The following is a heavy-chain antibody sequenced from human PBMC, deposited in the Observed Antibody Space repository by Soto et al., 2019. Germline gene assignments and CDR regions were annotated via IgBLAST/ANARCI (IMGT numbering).Heavy chain of an antibody. D-gene: IGHD1-26*01. CDR3: ASVGATHYYYGMDV. Sequence: PSETLSLTCTVSGGSISSSSYYWGWIRQPPGKGLEWIGSIYYSGSTYYNPSLKSRVTISVDTSKNQFSLKMRSVTAADTAVYYCASVGATHYYYGMDVWGQGTTVTVSS. V-gene: IGHV4-39*01. CDR1: GGSISSSSYY. CDR2: IYYSGST. J-gene: IGHJ6*02.